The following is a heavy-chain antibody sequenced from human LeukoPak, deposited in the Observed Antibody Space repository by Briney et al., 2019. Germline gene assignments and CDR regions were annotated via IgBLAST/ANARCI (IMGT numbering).Heavy chain of an antibody. Sequence: GGSLRLSCAASGFTFSSYAMHWVRQAPGKGLEWVAVILYDGSNKYYADSVKGRFTISRDNSKNTLYLQMNSLRAEDTAVYYCAREALPGYCSSTTCAFDYWGQGTLVTVSS. CDR3: AREALPGYCSSTTCAFDY. CDR2: ILYDGSNK. V-gene: IGHV3-30-3*01. D-gene: IGHD2-2*01. CDR1: GFTFSSYA. J-gene: IGHJ4*02.